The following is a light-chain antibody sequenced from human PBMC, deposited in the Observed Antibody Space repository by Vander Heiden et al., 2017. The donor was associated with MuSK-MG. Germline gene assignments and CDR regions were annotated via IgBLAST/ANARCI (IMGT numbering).Light chain of an antibody. CDR3: QQSYSTLPYT. J-gene: IGKJ2*01. Sequence: DIQMTQSPSSLSASVGDGVTITCRASQSISSYLNWYQQKPGKAPKLLSYAASSLQSGVPSRFSGSGSGTDFTLTISSLQPEDFATYYCQQSYSTLPYTFGQGTKLEIK. CDR2: AAS. V-gene: IGKV1-39*01. CDR1: QSISSY.